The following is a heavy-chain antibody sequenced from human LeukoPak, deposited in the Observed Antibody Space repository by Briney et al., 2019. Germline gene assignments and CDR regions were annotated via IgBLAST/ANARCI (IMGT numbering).Heavy chain of an antibody. J-gene: IGHJ6*03. CDR1: GFTFSSFG. V-gene: IGHV3-21*01. D-gene: IGHD1-26*01. Sequence: PGGSLRLSCAASGFTFSSFGMNWVRQAPGKGLEWVSSFDSSTSYIYYADSVKGRFTISRDIAKNSLYLQMDSLRAEDTAVYYCARAGGGYYPYYYYYMDVWGKGTTVTVSS. CDR3: ARAGGGYYPYYYYYMDV. CDR2: FDSSTSYI.